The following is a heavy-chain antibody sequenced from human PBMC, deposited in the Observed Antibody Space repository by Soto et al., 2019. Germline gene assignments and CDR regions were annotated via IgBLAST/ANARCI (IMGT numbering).Heavy chain of an antibody. D-gene: IGHD3-3*01. J-gene: IGHJ5*02. CDR2: INHSGST. Sequence: PSEILSLTCAVYGGSFSGYYWSWIRQPPGKGLERIREINHSGSTNYNPSLKSRVTISVDTSKNQFSLKLSSVTAADTAVYYCASGHEPITIFGVVHKGHWFDPWGQGTLVTVSS. V-gene: IGHV4-34*01. CDR3: ASGHEPITIFGVVHKGHWFDP. CDR1: GGSFSGYY.